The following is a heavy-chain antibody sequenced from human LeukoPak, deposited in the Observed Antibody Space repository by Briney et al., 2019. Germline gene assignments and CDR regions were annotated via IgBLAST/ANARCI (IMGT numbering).Heavy chain of an antibody. J-gene: IGHJ4*02. D-gene: IGHD3-22*01. CDR1: GYTFTSYY. V-gene: IGHV1-46*01. CDR3: ARVNYYDSSGQYSYYFDY. Sequence: ASVKVSCKASGYTFTSYYMHWVRQAPGQGLEWMGIINPSGGSTSYAQKFQGRVTMTRDTSTSTVYMELSSLRSEDTAVYYCARVNYYDSSGQYSYYFDYWGQGTLVTVSS. CDR2: INPSGGST.